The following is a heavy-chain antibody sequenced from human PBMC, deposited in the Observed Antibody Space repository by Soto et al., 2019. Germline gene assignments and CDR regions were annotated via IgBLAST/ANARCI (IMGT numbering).Heavy chain of an antibody. D-gene: IGHD3-10*02. CDR2: ISAYNGNT. Sequence: QVQLVQSGPEVKKPGASVMLSCKASGYTFTTYGVRWVRQAPGLGLEWMGWISAYNGNTNYAQKFHGRVTMTTDASANTAYLELRSLRSDDTAVYYCARQEGHIEPMMGEFDFWGQGTLVTVSS. V-gene: IGHV1-18*01. CDR3: ARQEGHIEPMMGEFDF. J-gene: IGHJ4*02. CDR1: GYTFTTYG.